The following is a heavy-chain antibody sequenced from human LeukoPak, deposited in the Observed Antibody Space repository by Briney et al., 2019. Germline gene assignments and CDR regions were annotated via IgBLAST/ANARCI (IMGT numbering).Heavy chain of an antibody. CDR2: ISSSSSYI. D-gene: IGHD3-10*01. CDR1: GFTFSSYS. J-gene: IGHJ4*02. CDR3: ARENRGFITRPIDY. Sequence: KAGGSLRLSCAASGFTFSSYSMNWVRQAPGKGLEWVSSISSSSSYIYYADSVKGRFTISRDNAKNSLYLQMNSLRVEDTAVYYCARENRGFITRPIDYWGQGTLVTVSS. V-gene: IGHV3-21*01.